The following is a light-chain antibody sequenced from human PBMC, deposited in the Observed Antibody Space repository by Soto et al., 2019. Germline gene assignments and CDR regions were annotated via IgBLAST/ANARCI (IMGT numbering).Light chain of an antibody. CDR2: DAS. Sequence: DIQVTQSPSTLSASVGDRVTITCRASQSLNNGLAWYQQKPGKAPNLLIYDASTLERGVPSRFSGTGSGTEFTLTISSLQPDDFATYYCKQYHRSSITFGQGTRLEIK. V-gene: IGKV1-5*01. CDR3: KQYHRSSIT. J-gene: IGKJ5*01. CDR1: QSLNNG.